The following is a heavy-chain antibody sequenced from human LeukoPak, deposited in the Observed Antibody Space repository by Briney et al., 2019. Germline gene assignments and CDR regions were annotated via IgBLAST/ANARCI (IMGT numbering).Heavy chain of an antibody. CDR3: ARRGRAAANNWFDP. CDR1: GGSISSGGYY. Sequence: SETLSLTCTVSGGSISSGGYYWSWIRQPPGKGLEWIGEINHSGSTNYNPSLKSRVTISVDTSKNQFSLKLSSVTAADTAVYYCARRGRAAANNWFDPWGQGTLVTVSS. CDR2: INHSGST. J-gene: IGHJ5*02. V-gene: IGHV4-39*07. D-gene: IGHD6-13*01.